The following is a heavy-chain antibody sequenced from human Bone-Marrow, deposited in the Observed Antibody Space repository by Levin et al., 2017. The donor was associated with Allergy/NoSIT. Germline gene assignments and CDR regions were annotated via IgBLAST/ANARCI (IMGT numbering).Heavy chain of an antibody. CDR1: GFTFDDYA. Sequence: SLKISCAASGFTFDDYAMHWVRQAPGKGLEWVSGISWNSGSIGYADSVKGRFTISRDNAKNSLYLQMNSLRAEDTALYYCAKDPGSGSKIGVFYFDYWGQGTLVTVSS. D-gene: IGHD3-10*01. V-gene: IGHV3-9*01. CDR2: ISWNSGSI. J-gene: IGHJ4*02. CDR3: AKDPGSGSKIGVFYFDY.